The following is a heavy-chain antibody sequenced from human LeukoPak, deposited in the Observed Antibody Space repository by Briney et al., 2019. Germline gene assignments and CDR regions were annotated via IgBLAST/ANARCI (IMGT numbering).Heavy chain of an antibody. CDR1: GGSISSSSYY. Sequence: SETLSLTCTVSGGSISSSSYYWGWIRQPPGKGLEWIGSIYYSGSTYYNPSLKSRVTISVDTSKNQFSLKLSSVTAADTAVYYCARGDGLTHLFDYWGQGTLVTVSS. CDR2: IYYSGST. CDR3: ARGDGLTHLFDY. D-gene: IGHD3-9*01. V-gene: IGHV4-39*07. J-gene: IGHJ4*02.